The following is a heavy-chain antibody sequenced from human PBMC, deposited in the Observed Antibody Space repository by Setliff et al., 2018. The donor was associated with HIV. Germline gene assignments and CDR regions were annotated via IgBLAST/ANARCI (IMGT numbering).Heavy chain of an antibody. CDR3: AKDRSGSYRTFDY. Sequence: PSETLSLTCAVSGYSISSGHYWGWIRQPPGEGLEWIGSVSPGGTTYYNPSLKSRVTISIDTSKNQFSLKLNSVTAADTAVYYCAKDRSGSYRTFDYWGPGILVTVSS. V-gene: IGHV4-38-2*02. D-gene: IGHD1-26*01. CDR1: GYSISSGHY. CDR2: VSPGGTT. J-gene: IGHJ4*02.